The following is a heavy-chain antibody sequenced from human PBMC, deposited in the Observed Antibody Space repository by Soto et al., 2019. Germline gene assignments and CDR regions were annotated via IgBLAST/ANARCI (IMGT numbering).Heavy chain of an antibody. Sequence: SVTKSVTCTVAGGSIISGGCYWSWISKHPGKGLEWIGYIYYSGSTYYNPSLKSRVTISVDTSKNQFSLKLSSVTAADTAVYYCARDAGTTQRFFDYWGQGTLVTVSS. CDR1: GGSIISGGCY. J-gene: IGHJ4*02. D-gene: IGHD1-1*01. CDR2: IYYSGST. CDR3: ARDAGTTQRFFDY. V-gene: IGHV4-31*03.